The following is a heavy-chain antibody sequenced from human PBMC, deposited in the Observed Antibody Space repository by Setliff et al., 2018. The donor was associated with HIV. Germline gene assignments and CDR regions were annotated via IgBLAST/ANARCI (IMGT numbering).Heavy chain of an antibody. V-gene: IGHV1-69*13. CDR2: IIPVFGTT. Sequence: SVKVSCKASGGTFSSYAISWVRQAPGQGLDWMGGIIPVFGTTNYAQKFQGRVTITADESTSTAYMELSSLRSEDTAVYYCSRGGVYYYDSSGWSMGYWGQGTLVTV. CDR3: SRGGVYYYDSSGWSMGY. CDR1: GGTFSSYA. D-gene: IGHD3-22*01. J-gene: IGHJ4*02.